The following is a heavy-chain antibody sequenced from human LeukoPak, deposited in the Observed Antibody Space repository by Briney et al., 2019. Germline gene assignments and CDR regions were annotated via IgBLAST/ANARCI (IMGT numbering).Heavy chain of an antibody. CDR1: GFTFSSYA. CDR3: AKAGVWSGYQYYFDY. Sequence: GGSLRLSCAASGFTFSSYAMSWVRQAPGKGLEWVSGISGSGGSTYYADSVKGRFTNSGDNSKNTLYLQMNSLRAEDTAVYYCAKAGVWSGYQYYFDYWGQGTLVTVSS. CDR2: ISGSGGST. D-gene: IGHD3-3*01. V-gene: IGHV3-23*01. J-gene: IGHJ4*02.